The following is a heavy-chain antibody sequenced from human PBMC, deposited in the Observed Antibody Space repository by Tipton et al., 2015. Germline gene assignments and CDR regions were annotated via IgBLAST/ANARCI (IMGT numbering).Heavy chain of an antibody. D-gene: IGHD5-24*01. V-gene: IGHV4-39*07. Sequence: TLSLTCTVSGGSISSSSYYWAWIRQPPGKGLEWIGSLYFSGSTYYNPSLKSRVTISLDTSKNQFSLKLNSVTAADTAVYYCARDLEHGMDVWGHGTTVTVSS. CDR1: GGSISSSSYY. CDR2: LYFSGST. CDR3: ARDLEHGMDV. J-gene: IGHJ6*02.